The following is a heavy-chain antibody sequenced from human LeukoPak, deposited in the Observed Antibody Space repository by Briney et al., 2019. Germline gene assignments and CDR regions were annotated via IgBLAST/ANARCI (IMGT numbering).Heavy chain of an antibody. CDR2: IYYSGST. Sequence: PSETLSLTCTVSGGSISSSSYYWGWIRQTPGKGLEWIGSIYYSGSTFYSPSLKSRVTISVDTSKNQFSLKLSSVTAADTAVYYCARLPPSHYYDSSAYDYWGQGTLVTVSS. J-gene: IGHJ4*02. CDR3: ARLPPSHYYDSSAYDY. D-gene: IGHD3-22*01. V-gene: IGHV4-39*01. CDR1: GGSISSSSYY.